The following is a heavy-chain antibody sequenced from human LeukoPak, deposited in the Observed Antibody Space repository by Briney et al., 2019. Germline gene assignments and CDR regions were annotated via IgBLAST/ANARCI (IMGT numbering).Heavy chain of an antibody. J-gene: IGHJ5*02. V-gene: IGHV4-34*01. D-gene: IGHD1-7*01. CDR3: ATRTGTGPSRESRNWFDP. CDR2: INHSGST. CDR1: GGSFSGYY. Sequence: SETLSLTCAVYGGSFSGYYWSWIRQPPGKGLEWIGEINHSGSTNYNPSLKSRVTISVDTSKNQFSLKLSSVTAADTAVYYCATRTGTGPSRESRNWFDPWGQGTLVTVSS.